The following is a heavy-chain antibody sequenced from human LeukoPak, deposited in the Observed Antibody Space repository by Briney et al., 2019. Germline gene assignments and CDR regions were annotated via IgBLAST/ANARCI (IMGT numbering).Heavy chain of an antibody. Sequence: SGGSLRLSCAASGFTVSSYAMSWVRQAPGKGLEWVSGISGNGGSTYYADSVKGRFTFSRDNSKNTLFLQMNSLRAEDTAVYYCARSGGSYWYWGQGTLVTVSS. CDR3: ARSGGSYWY. CDR1: GFTVSSYA. CDR2: ISGNGGST. J-gene: IGHJ4*02. V-gene: IGHV3-23*01. D-gene: IGHD1-26*01.